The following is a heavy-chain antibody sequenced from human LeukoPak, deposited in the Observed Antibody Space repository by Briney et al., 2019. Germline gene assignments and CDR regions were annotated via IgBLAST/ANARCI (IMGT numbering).Heavy chain of an antibody. V-gene: IGHV3-7*01. CDR2: INQDGSVE. CDR1: GFTFSRSW. CDR3: AKLLGDVTTFDY. J-gene: IGHJ4*02. Sequence: GETLRLSCAGSGFTFSRSWMTWVRQAAGKGLEWVASINQDGSVEHYMDSAKGRFTISRDNAENSLYLQMNSLRAEDTAVYYCAKLLGDVTTFDYWGQGTLVTVSS. D-gene: IGHD4-11*01.